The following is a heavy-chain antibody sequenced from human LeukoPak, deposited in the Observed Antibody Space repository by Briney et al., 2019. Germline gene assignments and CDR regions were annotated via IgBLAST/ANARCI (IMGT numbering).Heavy chain of an antibody. V-gene: IGHV3-9*01. Sequence: GRSLRLSCAASGFTFDDYAMYWVRQAPGKGLEWVSGISWNSGSIGYADSVKGRFTISRDNAKNSLYLQMNSLRAEDTALYYCAKDGGGWAYSSGWYEYFDYWGQGTLVTVSS. J-gene: IGHJ4*02. CDR1: GFTFDDYA. CDR3: AKDGGGWAYSSGWYEYFDY. D-gene: IGHD6-19*01. CDR2: ISWNSGSI.